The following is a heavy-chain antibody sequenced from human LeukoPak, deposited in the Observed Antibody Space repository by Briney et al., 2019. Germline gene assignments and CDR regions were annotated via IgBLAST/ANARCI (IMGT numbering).Heavy chain of an antibody. CDR1: GGSFSGYY. Sequence: SETLSLTCAVYGGSFSGYYWSWIRQPPGKGLEWIGEINHSGSTNYNPSLKSRVTISVDTSKNQSSLKLSSVTAADTAVYYCASKRYDYVWGSYRPFDYWGQGTLVTVSS. J-gene: IGHJ4*02. V-gene: IGHV4-34*01. CDR2: INHSGST. CDR3: ASKRYDYVWGSYRPFDY. D-gene: IGHD3-16*02.